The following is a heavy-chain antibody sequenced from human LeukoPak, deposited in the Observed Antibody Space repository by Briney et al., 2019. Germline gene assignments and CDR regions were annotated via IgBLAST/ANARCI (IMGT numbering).Heavy chain of an antibody. D-gene: IGHD3-10*01. CDR1: GFTFSSYA. J-gene: IGHJ6*02. V-gene: IGHV3-23*01. Sequence: PGGSLRLSCAASGFTFSSYAMSWVRQAPGKGLEWVSAISGSGGSTYYADSVKGRFTISRDNSKNMLYLQMNSLRAEDTAVYYCAKVPATYYYGSGSFRYGMDVWGQGTTVTVSS. CDR2: ISGSGGST. CDR3: AKVPATYYYGSGSFRYGMDV.